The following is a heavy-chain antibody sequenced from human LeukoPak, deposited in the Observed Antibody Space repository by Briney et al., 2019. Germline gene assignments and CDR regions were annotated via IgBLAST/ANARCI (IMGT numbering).Heavy chain of an antibody. Sequence: PGGSLRLSCAASGFTISANYMSWVRPSPGKGLEWVSLIYSGGTTDYADSVKGRFTISKDNSKNTVFLQMNSLTAEDTALYYCASLYCSRGSCAFDVWGQGTLVTVSS. D-gene: IGHD2-15*01. J-gene: IGHJ5*02. CDR3: ASLYCSRGSCAFDV. CDR2: IYSGGTT. V-gene: IGHV3-66*01. CDR1: GFTISANY.